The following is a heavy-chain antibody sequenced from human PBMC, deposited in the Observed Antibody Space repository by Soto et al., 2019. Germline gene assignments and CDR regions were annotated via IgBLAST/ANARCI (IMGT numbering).Heavy chain of an antibody. D-gene: IGHD1-1*01. CDR3: AGTTWHHWLYTDV. Sequence: SQTLSLTCAISGDSVSGDSAAWNWVRLSPSRGLEWLARTYYRSRWYNDYAVSVRSRITVNADTSKNQFSLQLTSVTPEDTAIYFGAGTTWHHWLYTDVWGRGTTGTRSS. V-gene: IGHV6-1*01. J-gene: IGHJ6*03. CDR1: GDSVSGDSAA. CDR2: TYYRSRWYN.